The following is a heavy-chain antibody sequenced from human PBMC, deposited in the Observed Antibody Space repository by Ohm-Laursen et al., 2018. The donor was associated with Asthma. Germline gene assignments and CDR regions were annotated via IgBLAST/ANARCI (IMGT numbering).Heavy chain of an antibody. D-gene: IGHD3-10*01. J-gene: IGHJ6*02. CDR1: GFTFRSYA. CDR3: ARPRSYFQYHGMDV. Sequence: SLRLSCTASGFTFRSYAMHWVRQAPGKGLEWVALISHDGSTQYHADSVKGRFTVSRDNSKNTLYLQMTSLTTNDTAVYYCARPRSYFQYHGMDVWGQGTTVTVSS. CDR2: ISHDGSTQ. V-gene: IGHV3-30*04.